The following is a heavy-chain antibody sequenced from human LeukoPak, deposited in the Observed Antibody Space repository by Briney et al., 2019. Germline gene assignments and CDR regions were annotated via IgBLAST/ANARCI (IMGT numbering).Heavy chain of an antibody. CDR3: ARDPGGYCSGGSCYRDYYYYMDV. V-gene: IGHV4-34*01. Sequence: SETLSLTCAVYGGSFSGYYWSWIRQPPGKGLEWIGEINHSGSTNYNPSLKSRVTISVDTSKNQFSLKLSSVTAADTAVYYCARDPGGYCSGGSCYRDYYYYMDVWGKGTTVTISS. CDR2: INHSGST. J-gene: IGHJ6*03. D-gene: IGHD2-15*01. CDR1: GGSFSGYY.